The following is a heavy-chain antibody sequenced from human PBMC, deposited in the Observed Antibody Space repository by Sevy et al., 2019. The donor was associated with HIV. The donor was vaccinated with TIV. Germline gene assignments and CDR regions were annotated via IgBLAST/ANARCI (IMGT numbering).Heavy chain of an antibody. CDR3: ARDRWRFLEWLRVAFDI. J-gene: IGHJ3*02. V-gene: IGHV3-30-3*01. CDR2: ISDDGSRK. D-gene: IGHD3-3*01. Sequence: GGSLRLSCTASGFSFSGYAMHLVRQAPGKGLEWVVGISDDGSRKYYVDSVKDRFTISRDNSENTLYLEMNSLRSEDTAIYYCARDRWRFLEWLRVAFDIWGQGTMVTVSS. CDR1: GFSFSGYA.